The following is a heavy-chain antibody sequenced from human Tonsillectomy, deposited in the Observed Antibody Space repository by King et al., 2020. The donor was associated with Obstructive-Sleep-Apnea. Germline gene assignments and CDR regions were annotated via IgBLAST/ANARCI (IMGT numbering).Heavy chain of an antibody. V-gene: IGHV1-18*04. Sequence: QLVQSGAEVKKPGSSVKVSCEASGYNFPRHGISWVRQAPGQGLEWMGWISAQSGNTDYARRFEGRVAMTTDTSTSTAYMELRSLTSDDTAGYYCARGGRLGITGRWYFDYWGQGSLVTVSS. D-gene: IGHD1-26*01. CDR2: ISAQSGNT. J-gene: IGHJ4*02. CDR1: GYNFPRHG. CDR3: ARGGRLGITGRWYFDY.